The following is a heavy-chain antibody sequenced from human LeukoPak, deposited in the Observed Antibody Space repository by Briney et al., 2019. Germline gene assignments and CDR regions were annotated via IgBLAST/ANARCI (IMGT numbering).Heavy chain of an antibody. CDR2: IRYDGSNK. CDR1: GFTFSSYG. J-gene: IGHJ3*02. Sequence: GGTLRLSCAASGFTFSSYGMSWVRQAPGKGLEWVAFIRYDGSNKYYADSVKGRFTISRDNSKNTLYLQMNSLRAEDTAVYYCAKGAYCGGDCSWSAFDIWGQGTMVTVSS. V-gene: IGHV3-30*02. CDR3: AKGAYCGGDCSWSAFDI. D-gene: IGHD2-21*02.